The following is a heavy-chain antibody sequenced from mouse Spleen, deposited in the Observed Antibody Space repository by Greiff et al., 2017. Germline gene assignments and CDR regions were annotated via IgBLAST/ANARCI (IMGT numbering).Heavy chain of an antibody. V-gene: IGHV14-2*01. CDR3: ARRNGNYGDYGKDY. CDR1: GFNIKDYY. Sequence: VQLQQSGAELVKPGASVKLSCTASGFNIKDYYMHWVKQRTEQGLEWIGRIDPEDGETNYAPKFQGKATLTADTSSNTANLQLRSLTSEDTAGEYCARRNGNYGDYGKDYWGQGTSVTVSS. CDR2: IDPEDGET. D-gene: IGHD2-1*01. J-gene: IGHJ4*01.